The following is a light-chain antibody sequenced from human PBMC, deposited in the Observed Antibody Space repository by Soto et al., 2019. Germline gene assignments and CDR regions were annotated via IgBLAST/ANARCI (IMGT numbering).Light chain of an antibody. CDR2: GAS. Sequence: ETVVTQSPATLSVSRWEIAALSCRASQSVSNNLAWYQQKPGQPPRLLIFGASTRATGIPARFSGSGSGSEFTLTISGLQSEDFAVYYCQQYNDRPPITFGQGTRLEI. CDR3: QQYNDRPPIT. J-gene: IGKJ5*01. V-gene: IGKV3D-15*01. CDR1: QSVSNN.